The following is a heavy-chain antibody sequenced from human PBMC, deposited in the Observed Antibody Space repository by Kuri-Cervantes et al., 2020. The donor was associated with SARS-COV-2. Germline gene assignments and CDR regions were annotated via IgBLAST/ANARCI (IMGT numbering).Heavy chain of an antibody. CDR3: AKGAYYYDSSGYYPSLLDYYYGMDV. CDR1: GFTFSDYY. Sequence: GESLKISCAASGFTFSDYYMSWIRQAPGKGLEWVSYISGSGSATYYADSVKGRFTISRDNAKNSLYLQMNSLRAEDTAVYYCAKGAYYYDSSGYYPSLLDYYYGMDVWGQGTTVTVSS. J-gene: IGHJ6*02. V-gene: IGHV3-11*04. CDR2: ISGSGSAT. D-gene: IGHD3-22*01.